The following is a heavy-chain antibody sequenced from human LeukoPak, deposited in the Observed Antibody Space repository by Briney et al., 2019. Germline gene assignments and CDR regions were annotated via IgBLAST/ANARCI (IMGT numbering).Heavy chain of an antibody. D-gene: IGHD6-19*01. CDR1: GGSISSSY. J-gene: IGHJ3*02. V-gene: IGHV4-59*01. Sequence: SETLSLTCTVSGGSISSSYWSWIRQPPGKGLEWIGYIYYSGSTNYNPSLKSRVTISVDTSKNQFSLKLSSVTAADTAVYYCARVWFIAVAGTGAFDIWGQGTMVTVSS. CDR2: IYYSGST. CDR3: ARVWFIAVAGTGAFDI.